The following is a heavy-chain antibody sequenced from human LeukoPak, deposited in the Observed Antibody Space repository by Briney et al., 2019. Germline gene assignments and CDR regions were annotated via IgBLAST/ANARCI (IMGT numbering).Heavy chain of an antibody. J-gene: IGHJ5*02. V-gene: IGHV5-51*01. CDR3: ARLRSIADWFDP. CDR1: GYSFTTYW. Sequence: GESLKISCKGSGYSFTTYWVAWVRQMPGKGLECMGIIYPGDSDTRYSPSFQGQVTISAGKSISTAYLQWSSLKASDTAMYYCARLRSIADWFDPWGQGTLVTVSS. D-gene: IGHD6-13*01. CDR2: IYPGDSDT.